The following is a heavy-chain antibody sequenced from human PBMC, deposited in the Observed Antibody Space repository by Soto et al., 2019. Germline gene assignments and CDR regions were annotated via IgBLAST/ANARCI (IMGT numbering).Heavy chain of an antibody. V-gene: IGHV3-11*01. J-gene: IGHJ5*02. CDR3: AKDSSSLVSGWFDP. CDR2: ISSSGSTI. Sequence: PGGSLRLSCAASGFTFSDYYMSWIRQAPGKGLEWVSYISSSGSTIYYADSVKGRFTISRDNAKNSLYLQMNSLRAEDTALYYCAKDSSSLVSGWFDPWGQGTLVTVSS. D-gene: IGHD6-6*01. CDR1: GFTFSDYY.